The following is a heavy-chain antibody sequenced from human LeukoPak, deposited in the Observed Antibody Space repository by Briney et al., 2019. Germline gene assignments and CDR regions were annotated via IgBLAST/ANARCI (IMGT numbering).Heavy chain of an antibody. Sequence: GGSLRLSCAASGFTFSSYWMHWVRQAPGKGLVWVSYINTDGSGTSYADSVKGRFTISRDNAKNTLYLQMHSLRAEHTAVYYCATLPTVNVLVRGLFDYWHQGTLVTVSS. V-gene: IGHV3-74*01. J-gene: IGHJ4*02. CDR2: INTDGSGT. CDR1: GFTFSSYW. D-gene: IGHD4-17*01. CDR3: ATLPTVNVLVRGLFDY.